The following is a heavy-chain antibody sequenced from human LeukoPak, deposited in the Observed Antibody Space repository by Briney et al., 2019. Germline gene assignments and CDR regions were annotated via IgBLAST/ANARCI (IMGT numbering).Heavy chain of an antibody. J-gene: IGHJ4*02. Sequence: GASVTVSFKASGGTFISYAISWVRQAPGQGLEWMGGIIPIFGTANYAQKFQGRVTITADESTSTAYMELSSLRSEDTAVYYCARGTTHSSGYPYYFDYWGQGTLVTVSS. CDR3: ARGTTHSSGYPYYFDY. CDR2: IIPIFGTA. CDR1: GGTFISYA. D-gene: IGHD3-22*01. V-gene: IGHV1-69*13.